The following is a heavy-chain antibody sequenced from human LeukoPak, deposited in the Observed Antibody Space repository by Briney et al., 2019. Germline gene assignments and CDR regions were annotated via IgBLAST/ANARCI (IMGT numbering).Heavy chain of an antibody. CDR3: ALRVTLDAFDI. CDR2: ISAYNGNT. CDR1: GYTFTSYG. V-gene: IGHV1-18*01. J-gene: IGHJ3*02. Sequence: ASVKVSCNASGYTFTSYGISWVRQAPGQGLEWMGCISAYNGNTHHAQKLQGSVTMTTDTSTSTAYMELRSLRSDDTAVYYCALRVTLDAFDIWGQGTMVTVSS. D-gene: IGHD2-21*02.